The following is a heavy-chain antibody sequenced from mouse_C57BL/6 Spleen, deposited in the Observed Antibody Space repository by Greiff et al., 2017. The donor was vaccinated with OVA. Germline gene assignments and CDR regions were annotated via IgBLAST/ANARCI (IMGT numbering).Heavy chain of an antibody. V-gene: IGHV14-2*01. Sequence: VQLKESGAELVKPGASVKLSCTASGFNIKDYYMHWVKQRTEQGLEWIGRIDPEDGETKYAPKFQGKATITADTSSNTAYLQLSSLTSEDTAVYYCASGYSNPWYFDVWGTGTTVTVSS. CDR2: IDPEDGET. CDR3: ASGYSNPWYFDV. J-gene: IGHJ1*03. CDR1: GFNIKDYY. D-gene: IGHD2-5*01.